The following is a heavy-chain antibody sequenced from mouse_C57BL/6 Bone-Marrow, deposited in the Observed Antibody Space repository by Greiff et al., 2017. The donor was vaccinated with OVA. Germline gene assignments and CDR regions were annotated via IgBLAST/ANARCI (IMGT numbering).Heavy chain of an antibody. J-gene: IGHJ2*01. Sequence: QVHVKQPGAELVMPGASVKLSCKASGYTFTSYWMHWVKQRPGQGLEWIGEIDPSDSYTNYNQKFKGKSTLTVDKSSSTAYMQLSSLTSEDSAVYYCARSEYYVDYWGQGTTLTVSS. CDR3: ARSEYYVDY. CDR2: IDPSDSYT. CDR1: GYTFTSYW. V-gene: IGHV1-69*01.